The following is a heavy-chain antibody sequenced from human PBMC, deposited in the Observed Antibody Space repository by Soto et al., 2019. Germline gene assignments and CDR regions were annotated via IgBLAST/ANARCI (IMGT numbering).Heavy chain of an antibody. CDR3: ARDHLVAANFDS. V-gene: IGHV4-4*07. Sequence: PSETLSLTCTVSGGSISGYYWSWIRQPAGKGLEWIGRIYTGGSTNYNPSLESRVTMSIDTSKNQFSLKLSSVTAADTAVYYCARDHLVAANFDSWGQGTLVTVSS. CDR2: IYTGGST. CDR1: GGSISGYY. J-gene: IGHJ4*02. D-gene: IGHD5-12*01.